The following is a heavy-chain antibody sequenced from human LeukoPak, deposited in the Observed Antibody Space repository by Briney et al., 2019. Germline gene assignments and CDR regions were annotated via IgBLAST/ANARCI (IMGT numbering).Heavy chain of an antibody. CDR3: ARQDSSSWYDWLDP. CDR1: GGSISSSSYY. V-gene: IGHV4-39*01. CDR2: IYYSGST. Sequence: SETLSLTCTVSGGSISSSSYYWVWIRQPPGKGLEWIGSIYYSGSTYYNPSLKSRVTISVDTSKNQFSLKLSSVTAADTAVYYCARQDSSSWYDWLDPWGQGTLVTVSS. J-gene: IGHJ5*02. D-gene: IGHD6-13*01.